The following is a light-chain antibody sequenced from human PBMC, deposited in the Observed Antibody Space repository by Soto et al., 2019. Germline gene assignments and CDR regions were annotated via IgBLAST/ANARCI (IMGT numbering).Light chain of an antibody. J-gene: IGKJ1*01. CDR1: QSVSSN. V-gene: IGKV3-15*01. Sequence: EIVMTLSPATLSVSPGERATLSCRASQSVSSNLAWYQQKPGQAPRLLIYGASSRATGIPARFSGSGSGTEFTLTISSLQSEDFAVYSCQQYDHWPGTFGQGTKVDIK. CDR3: QQYDHWPGT. CDR2: GAS.